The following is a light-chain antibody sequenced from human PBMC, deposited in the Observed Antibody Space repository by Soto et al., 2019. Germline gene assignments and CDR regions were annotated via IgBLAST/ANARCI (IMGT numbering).Light chain of an antibody. CDR3: QQYNTYSRT. CDR1: QSISSW. Sequence: DIQMTQSPSTLSASVGDRVTITCRASQSISSWLAWYQQKPGKAPKLLISNASNLESGVPSRFSGSGSVTEFTLTISSLQPDVFATYYCQQYNTYSRTFGQGTKVEIK. J-gene: IGKJ1*01. CDR2: NAS. V-gene: IGKV1-5*03.